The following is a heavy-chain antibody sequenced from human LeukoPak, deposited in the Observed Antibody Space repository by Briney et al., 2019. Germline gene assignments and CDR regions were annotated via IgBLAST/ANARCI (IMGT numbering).Heavy chain of an antibody. V-gene: IGHV4-31*03. CDR3: ARDIYGSGSFDY. D-gene: IGHD3-10*01. Sequence: PSETLSLTCTVSGGSISSGGYYWSWIRQHPGKGLEWIGYIYYSGSTYYNPSLKSRVTISVDTSKNQFSLKLSSVTAADTAVYYCARDIYGSGSFDYWGQGTLVTVSS. CDR2: IYYSGST. CDR1: GGSISSGGYY. J-gene: IGHJ4*02.